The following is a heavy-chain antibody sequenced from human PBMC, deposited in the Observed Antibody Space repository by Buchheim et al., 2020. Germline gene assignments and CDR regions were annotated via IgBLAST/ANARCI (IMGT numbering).Heavy chain of an antibody. CDR1: GVSISSFY. V-gene: IGHV4-59*01. CDR2: IYDSGYT. Sequence: QVQLQESGPGLVKPSETLSLTCSVSGVSISSFYWSWIRQPPGKGLEWIGHIYDSGYTNYNPSLKSRVTISVDTSKSQIPLKLRSVTAADTAVYYCAREHTSVGFSYGYGMDVWGQGTT. J-gene: IGHJ6*02. D-gene: IGHD5-18*01. CDR3: AREHTSVGFSYGYGMDV.